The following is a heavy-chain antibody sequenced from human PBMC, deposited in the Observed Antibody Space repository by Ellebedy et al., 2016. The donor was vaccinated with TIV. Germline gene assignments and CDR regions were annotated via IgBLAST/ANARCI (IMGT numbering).Heavy chain of an antibody. Sequence: GESLKISCAASGFTFSSYWMSWVRQAPGKGLEWVANIKQDGSEKYYVDSVKGRFTISRDNAKNSLYLQMNSLRAEDTAVYYCARGGYGDYFYWGQGTLVTVSS. CDR3: ARGGYGDYFY. J-gene: IGHJ4*02. CDR2: IKQDGSEK. D-gene: IGHD4-17*01. CDR1: GFTFSSYW. V-gene: IGHV3-7*01.